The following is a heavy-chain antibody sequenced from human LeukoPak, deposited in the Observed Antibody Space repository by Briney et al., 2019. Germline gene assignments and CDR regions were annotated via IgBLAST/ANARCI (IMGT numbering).Heavy chain of an antibody. CDR3: ASTAMVNYYYYGMDV. J-gene: IGHJ6*02. Sequence: SETLSLTCTVSGGSISSYYWSWIRQPAGKGLGWIGRIYTSGSTNYNPSLKSRVTMSVDTSKNQFSLKLSSVTAADTAVYYCASTAMVNYYYYGMDVWGQGTTVTVSS. CDR2: IYTSGST. CDR1: GGSISSYY. V-gene: IGHV4-4*07. D-gene: IGHD5-18*01.